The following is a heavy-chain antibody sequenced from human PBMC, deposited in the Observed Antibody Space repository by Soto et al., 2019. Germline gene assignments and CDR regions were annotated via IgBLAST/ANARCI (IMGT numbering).Heavy chain of an antibody. D-gene: IGHD2-2*01. Sequence: QVQLVEAGGGLVKPGGSLRLSGAASGFTFSDYYMSWILQAPGKGLEWVSYISSSGSTIYYADSVKGRFTRSRDNAKNALYLQMNSLRAEDTAVYYCARDLHIVVVPAALGVWCQGTTVTVSS. V-gene: IGHV3-11*01. CDR3: ARDLHIVVVPAALGV. CDR2: ISSSGSTI. CDR1: GFTFSDYY. J-gene: IGHJ6*02.